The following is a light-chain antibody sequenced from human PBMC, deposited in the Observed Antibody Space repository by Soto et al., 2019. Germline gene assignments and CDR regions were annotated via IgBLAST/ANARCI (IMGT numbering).Light chain of an antibody. J-gene: IGLJ2*01. CDR2: DVS. V-gene: IGLV2-14*03. CDR1: GSDLGGHNF. Sequence: QSALTQPASVSGSPGQSITISCTATGSDLGGHNFVSWYQVHPGKAPKLIVYDVSNRPSGVSSRFSGSKSGNTASLTISGLQAEDEADYYCSSYTLGGTLGVFGGGTKLTVL. CDR3: SSYTLGGTLGV.